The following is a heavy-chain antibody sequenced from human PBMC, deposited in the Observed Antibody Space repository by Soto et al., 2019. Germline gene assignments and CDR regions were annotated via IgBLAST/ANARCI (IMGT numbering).Heavy chain of an antibody. CDR2: IYYSGST. CDR1: GGSISSYY. V-gene: IGHV4-59*01. J-gene: IGHJ4*02. Sequence: SETLSLTCTVSGGSISSYYWSWIRQPPGKGLEWIGYIYYSGSTNYNPSLKSRVTISVDTSKNQFSLKLSSVTAADTAVYYCARVITFRSITIFGVVIISYFDYWGQGTLVTVSS. D-gene: IGHD3-3*01. CDR3: ARVITFRSITIFGVVIISYFDY.